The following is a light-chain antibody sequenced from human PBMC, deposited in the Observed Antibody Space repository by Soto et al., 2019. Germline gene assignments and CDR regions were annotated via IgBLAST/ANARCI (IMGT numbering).Light chain of an antibody. CDR2: EVS. CDR3: CSYAGSSV. CDR1: SSDVGSYNL. Sequence: QSALTQPASVSGSPGQSITISCTGTSSDVGSYNLVSWYQQHPGKAPKLMIYEVSKRPSGVSNRFSGSKSGNTASLTSSGGQADDDADYYCCSYAGSSVFGTGTKLTVL. J-gene: IGLJ1*01. V-gene: IGLV2-23*02.